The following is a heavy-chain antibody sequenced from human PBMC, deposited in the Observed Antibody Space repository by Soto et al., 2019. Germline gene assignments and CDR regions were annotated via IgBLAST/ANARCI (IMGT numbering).Heavy chain of an antibody. V-gene: IGHV3-48*01. D-gene: IGHD3-3*01. CDR3: ARDRSKAYYDFGSGTRQAFDI. Sequence: PGGSLRLSCAASGFTFSSYSMNWVRQAPGKGLEWVSYISSSSSTIYYADSVKGRFTISRDNAKNSLYLQMNSLRAEDTAVYYCARDRSKAYYDFGSGTRQAFDIWGQGTMVTVSS. CDR1: GFTFSSYS. J-gene: IGHJ3*02. CDR2: ISSSSSTI.